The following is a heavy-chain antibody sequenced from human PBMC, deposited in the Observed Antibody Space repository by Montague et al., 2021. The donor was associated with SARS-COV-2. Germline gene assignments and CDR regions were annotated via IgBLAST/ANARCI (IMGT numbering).Heavy chain of an antibody. CDR1: GGSISNYY. V-gene: IGHV4-59*01. J-gene: IGHJ6*02. CDR2: TYYSGST. Sequence: SETLSLTCTVSGGSISNYYWSWSRQSPGKGLEWIAYTYYSGSTKYNPSLKSRATISVDTSKNQFSLTLSSMTAADTAVYYCARARGGTIFGVIGTSYGMDIWGQGTTVTVS. D-gene: IGHD3-3*01. CDR3: ARARGGTIFGVIGTSYGMDI.